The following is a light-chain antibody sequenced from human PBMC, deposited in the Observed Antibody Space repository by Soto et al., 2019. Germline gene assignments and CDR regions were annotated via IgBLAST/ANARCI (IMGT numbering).Light chain of an antibody. CDR3: QQLNSYPRT. J-gene: IGKJ1*01. V-gene: IGKV1-9*01. CDR1: QGINSY. Sequence: DIQLTQSPSVLSASVGDRVTITCRASQGINSYLAWYQQKPGKVPKLLIYAASTLHSGVPSRFSGSGSGTEFTLTNRSLQPEDFATYYCQQLNSYPRTLGQGTKVQIK. CDR2: AAS.